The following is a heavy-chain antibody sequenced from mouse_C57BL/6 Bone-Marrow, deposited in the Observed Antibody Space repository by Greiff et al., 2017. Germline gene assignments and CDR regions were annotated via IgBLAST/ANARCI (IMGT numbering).Heavy chain of an antibody. Sequence: QVQLKQPGAELVMPGASVKLSCKASGYTFTSYWMHWVKQRPGQGLEWIGEIDPSDSYTNYNQKFKGKSTLTVDKSSSTAYMQLSSLTSEDSAVYYCARGYYGSSPKNFDVWGTGTTVTVSS. V-gene: IGHV1-69*01. D-gene: IGHD1-1*01. CDR3: ARGYYGSSPKNFDV. CDR1: GYTFTSYW. J-gene: IGHJ1*03. CDR2: IDPSDSYT.